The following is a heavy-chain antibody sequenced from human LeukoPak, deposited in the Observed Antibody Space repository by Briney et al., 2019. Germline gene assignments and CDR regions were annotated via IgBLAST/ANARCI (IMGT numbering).Heavy chain of an antibody. D-gene: IGHD3-22*01. CDR3: AKGDSSGYYYRPGYYFDY. Sequence: GGSLRLSCAASGFTFSSYAMSWVRQAPGKGLEWVSAISGSGGSTYYADSVKDRFTISRDNSKNTLYLQMNSLRAEDTAVYYCAKGDSSGYYYRPGYYFDYWGQGTLVTVSS. CDR2: ISGSGGST. V-gene: IGHV3-23*01. CDR1: GFTFSSYA. J-gene: IGHJ4*02.